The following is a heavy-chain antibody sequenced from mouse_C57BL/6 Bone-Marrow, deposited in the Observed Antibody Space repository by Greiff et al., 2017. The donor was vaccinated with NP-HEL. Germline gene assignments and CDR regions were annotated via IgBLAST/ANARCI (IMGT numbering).Heavy chain of an antibody. D-gene: IGHD2-5*01. Sequence: QVQLQQSGAELARPGASVKLSCKASGYTFTSYGISWVKQRTGQGLEWIGEIYPRSGNTYYNEKFKGKATLTADKSSSTAYMELRSLTSEDSAVYFCAREGLYSNYWYFDVWGTGTTVTVSS. CDR2: IYPRSGNT. J-gene: IGHJ1*03. V-gene: IGHV1-81*01. CDR3: AREGLYSNYWYFDV. CDR1: GYTFTSYG.